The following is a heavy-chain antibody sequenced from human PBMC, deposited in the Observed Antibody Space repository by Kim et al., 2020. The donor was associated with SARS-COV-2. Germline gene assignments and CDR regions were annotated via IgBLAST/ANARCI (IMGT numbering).Heavy chain of an antibody. Sequence: SVKVSCKASGGTFSSYAISWVRQAPGQGLEWMGGIIPIFGTANYAQKFQGRVTITADESTSTAYMELSSLRSEDTAVYYCARDLGRAAAGARWFDPWGQGTLVTVSS. J-gene: IGHJ5*02. D-gene: IGHD6-13*01. CDR1: GGTFSSYA. CDR3: ARDLGRAAAGARWFDP. V-gene: IGHV1-69*13. CDR2: IIPIFGTA.